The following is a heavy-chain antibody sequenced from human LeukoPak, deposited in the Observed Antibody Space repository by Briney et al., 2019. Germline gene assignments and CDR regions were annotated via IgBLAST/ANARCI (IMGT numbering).Heavy chain of an antibody. D-gene: IGHD6-25*01. CDR1: GFTFSSYG. CDR2: ISYDGSNK. CDR3: ARGRRSGLFDY. J-gene: IGHJ4*02. Sequence: GGSLRLSCAASGFTFSSYGMHWVRRAPGKGLEGVAVISYDGSNKYYADSVKGRFTISRDNAKNSLYLQMNSLRAEDTAVYYCARGRRSGLFDYWGQGTLVTVSS. V-gene: IGHV3-30*03.